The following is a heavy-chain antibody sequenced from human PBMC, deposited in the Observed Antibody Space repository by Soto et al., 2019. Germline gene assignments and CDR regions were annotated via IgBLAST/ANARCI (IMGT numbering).Heavy chain of an antibody. CDR3: ATNNVSTPRNY. V-gene: IGHV4-4*02. CDR1: LVSISSGNW. CDR2: SSHSGTT. Sequence: QVQLQESGPGLVEPSGTLSLTCAVSLVSISSGNWWRWVRQPPGRGLEYIGESSHSGTTNYNPSLESRLTISIDASKNPFSLNLTSVTAADTAVYYCATNNVSTPRNYWGQGTLVIVSS. J-gene: IGHJ4*02.